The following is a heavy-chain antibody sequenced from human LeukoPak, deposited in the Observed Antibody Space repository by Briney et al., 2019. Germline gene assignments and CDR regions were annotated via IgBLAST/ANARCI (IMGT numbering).Heavy chain of an antibody. D-gene: IGHD3-10*01. CDR2: IIPIFGIA. Sequence: SVKGSCKASGGTFSSYAISWVRQAPGQGLEWMGRIIPIFGIANYAQKFQGRVTITADKSTSTAYMELSSLRSEDTAVYYCARDQGFGPTNYYYYGMDVWGQGTTVTVSS. J-gene: IGHJ6*02. CDR1: GGTFSSYA. V-gene: IGHV1-69*04. CDR3: ARDQGFGPTNYYYYGMDV.